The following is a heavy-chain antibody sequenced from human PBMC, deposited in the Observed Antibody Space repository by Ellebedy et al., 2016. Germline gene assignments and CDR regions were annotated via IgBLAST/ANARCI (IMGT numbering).Heavy chain of an antibody. CDR2: IIPIFGTA. V-gene: IGHV1-69*13. CDR3: ARDNTIFGLDY. CDR1: GGTFSSYA. J-gene: IGHJ4*02. D-gene: IGHD3-3*01. Sequence: SVKVSXXASGGTFSSYAISWVRQAPGQGLEWMGGIIPIFGTANYAQKFQGRVTITADESTSTAYMELSSLRSEDTAVYYCARDNTIFGLDYWGQGTTVTVSS.